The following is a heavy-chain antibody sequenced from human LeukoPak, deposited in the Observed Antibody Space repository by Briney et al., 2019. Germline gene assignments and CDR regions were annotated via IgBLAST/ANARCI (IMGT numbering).Heavy chain of an antibody. CDR2: IWYDGSNQ. V-gene: IGHV3-33*06. CDR3: AKDKASRSGSPPGDY. Sequence: GGSLRLSCTASGFTFSSYGMHWVRQAPGKGLEWVAVIWYDGSNQQYADSVKGRFTISRDNSGNTVFLQMNSLRPEDTAVYYCAKDKASRSGSPPGDYWGQGTLVTVSS. J-gene: IGHJ4*02. D-gene: IGHD1-26*01. CDR1: GFTFSSYG.